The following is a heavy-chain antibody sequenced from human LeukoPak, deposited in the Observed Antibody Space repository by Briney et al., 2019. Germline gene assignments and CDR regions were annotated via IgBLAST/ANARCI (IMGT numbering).Heavy chain of an antibody. CDR2: INHSGST. CDR1: GGSFSGYY. Sequence: PSETLSLTCAVYGGSFSGYYWSWIRQPPGKGLEWIGEINHSGSTNYNPSLKSRVTISVDTSKNQFSLKLSSVTAADTAVYYCARGPLGYYGSSGYYGYWGQGTLVTVSS. V-gene: IGHV4-34*01. CDR3: ARGPLGYYGSSGYYGY. D-gene: IGHD3-22*01. J-gene: IGHJ4*02.